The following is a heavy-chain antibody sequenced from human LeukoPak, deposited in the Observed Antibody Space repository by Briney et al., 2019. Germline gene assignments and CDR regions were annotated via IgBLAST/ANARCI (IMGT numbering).Heavy chain of an antibody. CDR3: ARYCSSTSCYWYFDL. D-gene: IGHD2-2*01. CDR2: ISAYNGNT. Sequence: ASVKVSCKASGYTFTSCGISWVRQAPGQGLEWMGWISAYNGNTNYAQKLQGRVTMTTDTSTSTAYMELSSLRSEDTAVYYCARYCSSTSCYWYFDLWGRGTLVTVSS. CDR1: GYTFTSCG. J-gene: IGHJ2*01. V-gene: IGHV1-18*01.